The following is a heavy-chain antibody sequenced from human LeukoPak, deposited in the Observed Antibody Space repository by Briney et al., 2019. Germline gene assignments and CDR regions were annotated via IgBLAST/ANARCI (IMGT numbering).Heavy chain of an antibody. V-gene: IGHV3-48*03. CDR3: AREWYGMDY. CDR2: ISSSGSNI. CDR1: GFTFSSYE. D-gene: IGHD2-15*01. J-gene: IGHJ4*02. Sequence: GGSLRLSCAASGFTFSSYEMNWVRQAPGKGLEWVSYISSSGSNIYYADSVKGRFTISRDKAKNSLYLQMNSLRAEDTAVYYCAREWYGMDYWGQGTLVTVSS.